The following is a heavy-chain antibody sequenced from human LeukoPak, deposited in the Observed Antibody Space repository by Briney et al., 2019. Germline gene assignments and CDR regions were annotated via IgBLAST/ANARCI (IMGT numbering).Heavy chain of an antibody. Sequence: GGSLRLSCAASGSTVSSNYMSWVRQAPGKGLEWVSVIYSGGSTYYADSVKGRFTISRDNSKNTLYLQMNSLRAEDTAVYYCARGNHCSGGSCYSLDYWGQGTLVTVSS. CDR1: GSTVSSNY. D-gene: IGHD2-15*01. J-gene: IGHJ4*02. V-gene: IGHV3-53*01. CDR2: IYSGGST. CDR3: ARGNHCSGGSCYSLDY.